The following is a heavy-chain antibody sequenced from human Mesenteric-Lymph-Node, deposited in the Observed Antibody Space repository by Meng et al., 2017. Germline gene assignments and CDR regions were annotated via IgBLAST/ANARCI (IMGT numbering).Heavy chain of an antibody. CDR1: GFTFSSYA. D-gene: IGHD4-17*01. Sequence: GESLKISCAASGFTFSSYAMHWVRQAPGKGLEWVAVISYDGSNKYYADSVKGRFTISRDNAKNSLYLQMNSLRAEDTAVYYCARGGGGDYGDYVFDYWGQGTLVTVSS. CDR3: ARGGGGDYGDYVFDY. V-gene: IGHV3-30*04. J-gene: IGHJ4*02. CDR2: ISYDGSNK.